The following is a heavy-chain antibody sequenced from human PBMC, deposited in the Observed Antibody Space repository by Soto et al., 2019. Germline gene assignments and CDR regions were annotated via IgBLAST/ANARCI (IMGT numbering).Heavy chain of an antibody. CDR1: GYSFTSYW. D-gene: IGHD3-10*01. J-gene: IGHJ6*02. CDR2: IDPSDSYT. V-gene: IGHV5-10-1*01. CDR3: ASLGCYYGSGSYYDYYYGMDV. Sequence: PGESLKISCKGSGYSFTSYWISWVRQMPGKGLEWMGRIDPSDSYTNYSPSFQGHVTISADKSISTAYLQWSSLKASDTAMYYCASLGCYYGSGSYYDYYYGMDVWGQGTTVTVSS.